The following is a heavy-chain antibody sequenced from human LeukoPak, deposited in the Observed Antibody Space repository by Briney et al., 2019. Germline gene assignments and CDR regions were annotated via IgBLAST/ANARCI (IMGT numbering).Heavy chain of an antibody. CDR3: ARRIGVSSFY. J-gene: IGHJ4*02. D-gene: IGHD6-6*01. Sequence: PSETLSLTCTVSGGSISSSSYYWGWIRQPPGKGLEWIGSIYYSGSTYYNPSLKSRVTISVDTSKNQFSLKLSSVTAADTAVYYCARRIGVSSFYWGQGTLVTVSS. V-gene: IGHV4-39*01. CDR2: IYYSGST. CDR1: GGSISSSSYY.